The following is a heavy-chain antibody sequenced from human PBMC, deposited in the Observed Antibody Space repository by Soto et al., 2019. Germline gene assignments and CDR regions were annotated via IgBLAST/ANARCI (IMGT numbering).Heavy chain of an antibody. D-gene: IGHD3-22*01. CDR3: AKDEYYYSRSGYYIFDS. CDR1: GFTFSNHC. J-gene: IGHJ4*02. V-gene: IGHV3-30*18. Sequence: GGSLRLSCEVSGFTFSNHCMHRIRQAQGKGLEWVAAISHDGTNKNYGDSVKGRFTISRDNSKKTLYLQMNSLRPEDTALYYCAKDEYYYSRSGYYIFDSWGQGTLVTVSS. CDR2: ISHDGTNK.